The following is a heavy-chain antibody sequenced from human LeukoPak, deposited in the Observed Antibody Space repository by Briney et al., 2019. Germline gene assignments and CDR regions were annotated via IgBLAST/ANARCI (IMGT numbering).Heavy chain of an antibody. Sequence: GGSLRLSCAASGFTVSSNYMSWVRQAPGKGLEWVSVIYSGGSTYYADSVKGRFTISRGNSKNTLYLQMNSLRAEDTAVYYCARDNLLRTPSYYYYGMDVWGQGTTVTVSS. V-gene: IGHV3-66*01. CDR1: GFTVSSNY. J-gene: IGHJ6*02. D-gene: IGHD3-22*01. CDR3: ARDNLLRTPSYYYYGMDV. CDR2: IYSGGST.